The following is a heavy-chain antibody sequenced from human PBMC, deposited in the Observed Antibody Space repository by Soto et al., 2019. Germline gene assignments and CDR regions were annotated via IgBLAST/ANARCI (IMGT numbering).Heavy chain of an antibody. V-gene: IGHV1-18*01. CDR1: GYIFTTHG. J-gene: IGHJ5*02. D-gene: IGHD3-22*01. CDR3: ARGQVVNFDNWFDP. CDR2: INPNSGHT. Sequence: QIQLLQSGAEVKKPGTSVKVSCQASGYIFTTHGIIWVRQAPGQGLEWMGWINPNSGHTNYAQNLKDRVTMTTDTSTNTAYMELRSLRSNDTAVYFCARGQVVNFDNWFDPWGQGTLVTVSS.